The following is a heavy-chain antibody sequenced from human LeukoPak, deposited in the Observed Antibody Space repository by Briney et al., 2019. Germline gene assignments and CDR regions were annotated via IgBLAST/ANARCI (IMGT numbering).Heavy chain of an antibody. J-gene: IGHJ4*02. V-gene: IGHV4-59*01. CDR3: ARDGGLTCFDY. D-gene: IGHD3-10*01. CDR1: GGSFSDYY. CDR2: IYHTGST. Sequence: PSETLSLTCTLSGGSFSDYYWSWIRQSPGKGLEWIGYIYHTGSTNYNPSLKSRVTISVDTSKNQFSLKLSSVTAADTAVYYCARDGGLTCFDYWGQGTLVTVSS.